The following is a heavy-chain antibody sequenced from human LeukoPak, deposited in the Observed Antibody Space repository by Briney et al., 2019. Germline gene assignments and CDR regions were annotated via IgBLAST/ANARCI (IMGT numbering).Heavy chain of an antibody. CDR3: ARGGIQLWPFDY. V-gene: IGHV1-3*01. Sequence: GASVKVSCKASGYTFTNYAMHWVRQAPGQRLEWMGWINAGNDNTKYSQKFQGRVTITRDTSTSTAYMELRSLRSDDTAVYYCARGGIQLWPFDYWGQGTLVTVSS. J-gene: IGHJ4*02. D-gene: IGHD5-18*01. CDR2: INAGNDNT. CDR1: GYTFTNYA.